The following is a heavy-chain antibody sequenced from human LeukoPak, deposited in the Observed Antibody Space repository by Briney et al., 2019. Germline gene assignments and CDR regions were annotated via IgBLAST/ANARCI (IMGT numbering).Heavy chain of an antibody. CDR3: ARSGGWPDDYYYYYMDV. V-gene: IGHV1-2*02. CDR1: GYIFTGYY. CDR2: INPNSGGT. J-gene: IGHJ6*03. Sequence: ASVKVSCKASGYIFTGYYMHWVRQAPGQGLEWMGWINPNSGGTNYAQKFQGRVTMTRDTSISTAYMEPSRLRSDDTAVYYCARSGGWPDDYYYYYMDVWGKGTTVTISS. D-gene: IGHD6-19*01.